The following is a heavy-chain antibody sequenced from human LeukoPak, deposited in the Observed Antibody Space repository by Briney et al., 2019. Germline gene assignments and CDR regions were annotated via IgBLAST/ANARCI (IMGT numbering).Heavy chain of an antibody. D-gene: IGHD6-13*01. J-gene: IGHJ6*03. Sequence: PSETLSLTCTVSGGSISSHYWSWIRQPPGKGLEWIGYIYYSGSTNYNPSLKSRVTISVDTSKNQFSLKLSSVTAADTVVYYCARQPRIAAAGSWYMDVWGKGTTVTVSS. CDR3: ARQPRIAAAGSWYMDV. CDR1: GGSISSHY. V-gene: IGHV4-59*11. CDR2: IYYSGST.